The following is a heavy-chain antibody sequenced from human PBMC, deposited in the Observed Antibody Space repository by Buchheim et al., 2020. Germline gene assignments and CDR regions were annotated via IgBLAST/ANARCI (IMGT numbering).Heavy chain of an antibody. J-gene: IGHJ4*02. V-gene: IGHV3-11*01. CDR1: GFTFSDYY. CDR3: ATVESPAVAGRSGFDY. Sequence: QAQLVESGGGVVQPGRSLRLSCAASGFTFSDYYMSWIRQAPGKGLEWVSYIGSSGSPIYYADSVKGRFTISRDNAKNSLYLQLNSLRADDTAVYYCATVESPAVAGRSGFDYWGQGTL. CDR2: IGSSGSPI. D-gene: IGHD6-19*01.